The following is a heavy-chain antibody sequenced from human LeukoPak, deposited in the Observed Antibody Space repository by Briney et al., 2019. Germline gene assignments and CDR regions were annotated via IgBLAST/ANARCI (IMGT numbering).Heavy chain of an antibody. CDR3: AREAIVVVPAAYYYGMDV. D-gene: IGHD2-2*01. CDR1: GGSISSGDYY. V-gene: IGHV4-30-4*01. J-gene: IGHJ6*02. Sequence: PSETLSLTCTVSGGSISSGDYYWSWIRQPPGKGLEWIGYIYYSGSTYYNPPLKSRVTISVDTSKNQFSLKLSSVTAADTAVYYCAREAIVVVPAAYYYGMDVWGQGTTVTVSS. CDR2: IYYSGST.